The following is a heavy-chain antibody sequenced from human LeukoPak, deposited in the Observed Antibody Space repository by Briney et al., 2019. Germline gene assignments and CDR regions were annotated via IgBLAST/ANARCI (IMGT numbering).Heavy chain of an antibody. J-gene: IGHJ4*02. Sequence: GGSLRLSCVASGFIFGSYSMNWVRQAPGKGLEWISYITSDESTKYYADSVKGRFTISRDNDRNSLYLQMNSLRAEDTAVYYCARVLGDYSNYPKPFDYWGQGTLVTVSS. V-gene: IGHV3-48*01. CDR1: GFIFGSYS. D-gene: IGHD4-11*01. CDR2: ITSDESTK. CDR3: ARVLGDYSNYPKPFDY.